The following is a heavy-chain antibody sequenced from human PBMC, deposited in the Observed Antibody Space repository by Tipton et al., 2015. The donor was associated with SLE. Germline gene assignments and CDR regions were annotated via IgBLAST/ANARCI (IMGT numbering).Heavy chain of an antibody. D-gene: IGHD3-3*01. CDR1: GGSISSSSYY. CDR2: IFSRGIF. CDR3: ARGLSLRQRITIFGVVHWFDP. V-gene: IGHV4-39*07. J-gene: IGHJ5*02. Sequence: TLSLTCTVSGGSISSSSYYWGWIRQPPGKGLQWMGSIFSRGIFSHNPSLESRVTFSVDTSKNQFSLKLSSVTAADTAVYYCARGLSLRQRITIFGVVHWFDPWGQGTLVTVSS.